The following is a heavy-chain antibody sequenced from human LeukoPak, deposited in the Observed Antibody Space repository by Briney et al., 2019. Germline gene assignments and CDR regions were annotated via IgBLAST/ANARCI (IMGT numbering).Heavy chain of an antibody. J-gene: IGHJ4*02. CDR2: IKQDGSEK. D-gene: IGHD3-10*01. CDR1: GFTFSSYW. Sequence: GGSLRLSCAASGFTFSSYWMSWVRQAPGKGLEWVANIKQDGSEKYYVDSVKGRFTISRDNAKNSLYLQMNSLRAEDTAVYYCARGRPTLWFGELLYYFDYWGQGTLVTVSS. V-gene: IGHV3-7*01. CDR3: ARGRPTLWFGELLYYFDY.